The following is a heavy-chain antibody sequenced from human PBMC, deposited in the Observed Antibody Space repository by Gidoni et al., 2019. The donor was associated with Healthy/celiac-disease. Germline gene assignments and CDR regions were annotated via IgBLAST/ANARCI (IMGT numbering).Heavy chain of an antibody. CDR3: ARGLRDSSGSLSYYYYYMDV. CDR1: GGSFSGYY. Sequence: QVQLQQWGAGLLKPSETLSLTCAVYGGSFSGYYWSWIRQPPGKGLEWIGEINHSGSTNYNPSLKSRVTISVDTSKNQFSLKLSSVTAADTAVYYCARGLRDSSGSLSYYYYYMDVWGKGTTVTVSS. V-gene: IGHV4-34*01. J-gene: IGHJ6*03. D-gene: IGHD6-19*01. CDR2: INHSGST.